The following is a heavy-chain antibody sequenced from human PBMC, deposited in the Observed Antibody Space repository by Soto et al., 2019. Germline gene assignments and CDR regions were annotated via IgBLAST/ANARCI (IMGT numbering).Heavy chain of an antibody. Sequence: GGSLRLSCTASGFTFGDYAMSWVRQAPGKGLGWVGFIRSKAYGGTTEYAASVKGRFTISRDDSKSIAYLQMNSLKTEDTAVYYCTRLLGGSSFDYWGQGTLVTVSS. V-gene: IGHV3-49*04. J-gene: IGHJ4*02. CDR2: IRSKAYGGTT. D-gene: IGHD6-13*01. CDR1: GFTFGDYA. CDR3: TRLLGGSSFDY.